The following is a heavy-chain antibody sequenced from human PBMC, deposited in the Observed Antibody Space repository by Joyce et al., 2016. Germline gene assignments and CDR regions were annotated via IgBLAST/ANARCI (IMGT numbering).Heavy chain of an antibody. Sequence: EVQLVESGGGLVKPGGYLRLSCAASGFTFSCYSMSWVRQAPGKGLVWVSSLSSSSSYIKYTDSVKGRFTISRDNAKNSLYLQMNSLRVEDTAVYYCVRSSYTNGIFDYWGQGTLVTVSS. J-gene: IGHJ4*02. V-gene: IGHV3-21*01. CDR2: LSSSSSYI. D-gene: IGHD2-8*01. CDR3: VRSSYTNGIFDY. CDR1: GFTFSCYS.